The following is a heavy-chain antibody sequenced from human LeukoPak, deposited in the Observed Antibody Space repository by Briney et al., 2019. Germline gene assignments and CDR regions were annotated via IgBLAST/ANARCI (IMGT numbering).Heavy chain of an antibody. CDR1: GGSISSSSYY. Sequence: SETLSLTCTVSGGSISSSSYYWGWIRQPPGKGLEWIGSIYYSGSTYYNPSLKSRVTMSVDTSKNQFSLKLSSVTAADTAVYYCARDRYYYYMDVWGKGTTVTISS. J-gene: IGHJ6*03. V-gene: IGHV4-39*07. CDR2: IYYSGST. CDR3: ARDRYYYYMDV.